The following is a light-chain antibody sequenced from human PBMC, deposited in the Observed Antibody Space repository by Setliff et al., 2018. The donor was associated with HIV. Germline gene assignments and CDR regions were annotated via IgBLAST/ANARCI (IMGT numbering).Light chain of an antibody. CDR1: QSVSGSH. CDR3: QQYDRSPWT. J-gene: IGKJ1*01. V-gene: IGKV3-20*01. CDR2: GAS. Sequence: EIVLTQSPGTLSLSPGERATLSCRASQSVSGSHLARYRQKAGQAPRLLIYGASSRATGIPDRFSGSGSGTDFTLTISRLEPEDFAVFYCQQYDRSPWTFGQGTKVDIK.